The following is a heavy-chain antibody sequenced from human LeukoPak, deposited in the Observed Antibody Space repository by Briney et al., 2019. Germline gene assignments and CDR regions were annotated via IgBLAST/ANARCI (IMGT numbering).Heavy chain of an antibody. CDR3: AKDPWAARQTAYYFDY. D-gene: IGHD6-6*01. CDR1: GFTFSSYA. V-gene: IGHV3-30-3*01. J-gene: IGHJ4*02. CDR2: ISYDGSNK. Sequence: QPGRSLRLSCAAPGFTFSSYAMHWVRQAPGKGLEWVAVISYDGSNKYYADSVKGQFTISRDNSKNTLYLQMNSLRAEDTAVYYCAKDPWAARQTAYYFDYWGQGTLVTVSS.